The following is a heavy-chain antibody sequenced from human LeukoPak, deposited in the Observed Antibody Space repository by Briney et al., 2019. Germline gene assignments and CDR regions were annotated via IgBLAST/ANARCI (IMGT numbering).Heavy chain of an antibody. CDR2: ISAYNGNT. CDR1: GYTFTGYG. J-gene: IGHJ4*02. V-gene: IGHV1-18*01. D-gene: IGHD3-10*02. Sequence: ASVKVSCKASGYTFTGYGIRWVRQAPGQGLEWMGWISAYNGNTNYAQKLQGRVTMTTDTSTSTAYMELRSLRSDDTAVYYCARGSRFGEPFDYWGQGTLVTVSS. CDR3: ARGSRFGEPFDY.